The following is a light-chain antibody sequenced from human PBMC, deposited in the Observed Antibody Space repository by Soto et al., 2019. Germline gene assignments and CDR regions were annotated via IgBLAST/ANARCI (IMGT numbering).Light chain of an antibody. V-gene: IGKV3-11*01. J-gene: IGKJ1*01. Sequence: EIVMTQSPATLSVSTGERATLSCRASQSVSSNLAWYQQKLGQAPRLLIYDASNGATGVPARFSGSGSGTDFTLTISSLEPEDFAVYYCQQRINWPGTFGQGTKVDIK. CDR3: QQRINWPGT. CDR2: DAS. CDR1: QSVSSN.